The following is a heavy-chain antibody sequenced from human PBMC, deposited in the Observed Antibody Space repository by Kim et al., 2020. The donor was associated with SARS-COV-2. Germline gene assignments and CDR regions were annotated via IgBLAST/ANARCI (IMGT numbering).Heavy chain of an antibody. V-gene: IGHV5-51*01. CDR3: ARLGVSSSWSLILTPFFFDY. Sequence: GESLKISCKGSGYSFTSYWIGWVRQMPGKGLEWMGIIYPGDSDTRYSPSFQGQVTISADKSISTAYLQWSSLKASDTAMYYCARLGVSSSWSLILTPFFFDYWGQGTLVTVSS. D-gene: IGHD6-13*01. J-gene: IGHJ4*02. CDR2: IYPGDSDT. CDR1: GYSFTSYW.